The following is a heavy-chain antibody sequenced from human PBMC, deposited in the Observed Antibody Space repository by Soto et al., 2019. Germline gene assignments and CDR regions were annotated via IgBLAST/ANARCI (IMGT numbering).Heavy chain of an antibody. Sequence: SETLSLTCTVSGGYISSYYWSWFRQPPGKRLEWIAYINYSRRTNYNPSLKSRLTISVDTSKNQFSLKLSSVTAADTAVYYCARGLGRKDGDYGWFDPWGQGTLVTVSS. CDR1: GGYISSYY. J-gene: IGHJ5*02. D-gene: IGHD4-17*01. CDR2: INYSRRT. CDR3: ARGLGRKDGDYGWFDP. V-gene: IGHV4-59*01.